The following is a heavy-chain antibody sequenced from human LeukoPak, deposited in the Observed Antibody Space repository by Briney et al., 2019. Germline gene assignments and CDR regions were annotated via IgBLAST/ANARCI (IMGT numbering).Heavy chain of an antibody. CDR2: IYYSGST. CDR1: GGSISSYY. Sequence: PSETLSLTCTVSGGSISSYYWSWIRQPPGKGLEWIGYIYYSGSTNYNPSLKSRVTISVDTSRNQFSLKLSSVTAADTAVYYCASDKEDDGGNVFDYWGQGTLVTVSS. J-gene: IGHJ4*02. CDR3: ASDKEDDGGNVFDY. V-gene: IGHV4-59*01. D-gene: IGHD4-23*01.